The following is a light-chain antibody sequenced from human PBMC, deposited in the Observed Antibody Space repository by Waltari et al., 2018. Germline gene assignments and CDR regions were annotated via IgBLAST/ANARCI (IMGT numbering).Light chain of an antibody. CDR1: NSDDLGGYGY. V-gene: IGLV2-14*03. J-gene: IGLJ2*01. Sequence: QSALTQPASVSGSPGQSITISCTGTNSDDLGGYGYLSWYQQHPGKAPKLIIYGVSNRPSGVSTRFSGSRSGNTASLTISGLQAEDEADYYCSSYASSSSVVFGGGTKLTVL. CDR2: GVS. CDR3: SSYASSSSVV.